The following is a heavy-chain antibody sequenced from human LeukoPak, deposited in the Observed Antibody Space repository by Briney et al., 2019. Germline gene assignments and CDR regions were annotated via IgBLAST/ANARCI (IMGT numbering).Heavy chain of an antibody. CDR3: ARGAYCSGGSCYSRAAFDI. Sequence: PSETLSLTCTVSGGSISSSSYYWGWIRQPPGKGLEWIGSIYYSGSTYHNPSLKSRVTISVDTSKNQFSLKLSSVTAADTAVYYCARGAYCSGGSCYSRAAFDIWGQGTMVTVSS. CDR1: GGSISSSSYY. J-gene: IGHJ3*02. CDR2: IYYSGST. D-gene: IGHD2-15*01. V-gene: IGHV4-39*07.